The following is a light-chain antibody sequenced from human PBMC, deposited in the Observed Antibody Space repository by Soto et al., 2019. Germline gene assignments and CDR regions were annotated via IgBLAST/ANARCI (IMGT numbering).Light chain of an antibody. CDR3: TSPTTSGIRV. CDR1: STDVGDSNH. V-gene: IGLV2-14*01. Sequence: QAVVTQPASVSGSPGQSITISCTGTSTDVGDSNHVSWYQHHPGKAPKLIIYEVSYRPSGVSNRFSGSKSAYTASLTISGVQAEDEADYYCTSPTTSGIRVFGTGTKLTVL. CDR2: EVS. J-gene: IGLJ1*01.